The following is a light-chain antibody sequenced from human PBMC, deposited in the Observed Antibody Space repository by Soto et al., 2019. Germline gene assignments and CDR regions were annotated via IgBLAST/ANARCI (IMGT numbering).Light chain of an antibody. V-gene: IGKV3-20*01. CDR1: QSVSSSY. J-gene: IGKJ3*01. CDR2: GAS. Sequence: IVLTQSPGTLSLTPGERATLSCRASQSVSSSYLAWYQQKPGQAPRLLIYGASSRATGIPDRFSGSGSGTDFTLTISRLEPEDSAVYYCQQYGSSPPFTCGPGPRVDIK. CDR3: QQYGSSPPFT.